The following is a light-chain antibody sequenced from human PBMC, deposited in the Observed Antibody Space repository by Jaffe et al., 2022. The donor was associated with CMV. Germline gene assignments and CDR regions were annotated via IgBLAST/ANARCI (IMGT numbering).Light chain of an antibody. CDR1: QTVSSSY. Sequence: DIVLTQSPGTLSLSPGERATLSCRASQTVSSSYLAWYQQKPGQAPRLLFYGASSRATGIPDRFSGSGSGTDFTLTISRLEPEDFAVYYCQQYGSSRAFGQGTRLEIK. CDR2: GAS. V-gene: IGKV3-20*01. J-gene: IGKJ5*01. CDR3: QQYGSSRA.